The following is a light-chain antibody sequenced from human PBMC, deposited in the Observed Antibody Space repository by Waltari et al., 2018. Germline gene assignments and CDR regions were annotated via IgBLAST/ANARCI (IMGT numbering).Light chain of an antibody. CDR1: LNILSH. V-gene: IGKV3-11*01. CDR3: QQRYNWRT. CDR2: GAS. Sequence: EIVLTQSPVTLSLSPGETATLSCRASLNILSHLAWYQLKPGQSPRLLIYGASIRAPGIPGRCRCSGSGTDFTLTISSLEPDDFAVYYCQQRYNWRTFGGGTKVEIK. J-gene: IGKJ4*01.